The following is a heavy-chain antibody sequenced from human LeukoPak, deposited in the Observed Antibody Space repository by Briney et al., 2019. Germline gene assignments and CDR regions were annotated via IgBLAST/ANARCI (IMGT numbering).Heavy chain of an antibody. Sequence: GGSLRLSCAASGFTFSSYWMTWVRQAPGKGLEWVANIKQDGSEKYYVGSVKGRFTISRDNAKNSLYLQMNSLRAEDTAVYYCARGNSYNWNDGEDWFDPWGQGTLVTVSS. V-gene: IGHV3-7*01. CDR2: IKQDGSEK. CDR1: GFTFSSYW. CDR3: ARGNSYNWNDGEDWFDP. D-gene: IGHD1-1*01. J-gene: IGHJ5*02.